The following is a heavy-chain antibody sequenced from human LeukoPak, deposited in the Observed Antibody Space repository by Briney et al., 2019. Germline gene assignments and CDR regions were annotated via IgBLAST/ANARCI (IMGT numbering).Heavy chain of an antibody. D-gene: IGHD2-2*01. Sequence: PSVKLSCEVSGYTFTRYYMHWARHAPTQGLEWMGIINPSGGSTSYAQKCQGRVTMTRDTSTSTVYMELSSLRSEDTAVYYCARDRLKYFSSTSCYGGGSDYWGQGTLVTVSS. CDR3: ARDRLKYFSSTSCYGGGSDY. V-gene: IGHV1-46*01. J-gene: IGHJ4*02. CDR1: GYTFTRYY. CDR2: INPSGGST.